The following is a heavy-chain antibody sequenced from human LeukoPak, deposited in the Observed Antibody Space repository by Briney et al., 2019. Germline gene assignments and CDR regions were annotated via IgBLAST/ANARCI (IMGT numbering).Heavy chain of an antibody. CDR2: IYSGGST. J-gene: IGHJ4*02. CDR1: GFTFTNAW. D-gene: IGHD6-13*01. CDR3: ARLKDSSSWYY. Sequence: GGSLRLSCAASGFTFTNAWMSWVRQAPGKGLEWVSVIYSGGSTYYADSVKGRFTISRDNSKNTLYLQMNSLRAEDTAVYYCARLKDSSSWYYWGQGTLVTVSS. V-gene: IGHV3-53*01.